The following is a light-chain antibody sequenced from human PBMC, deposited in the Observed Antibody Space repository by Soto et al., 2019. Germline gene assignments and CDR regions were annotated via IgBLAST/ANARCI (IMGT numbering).Light chain of an antibody. J-gene: IGLJ1*01. Sequence: QSALTQPASVSGSPGQSITISCTGTSSDVGGYNYVSWYQQHPGKAPKLMIYEVSNRPSGVSNRFSGSKSGNTASLTISGLQDEDEYDYYCSSYTSSSTLVFGTGTKVTVL. CDR1: SSDVGGYNY. CDR3: SSYTSSSTLV. V-gene: IGLV2-14*01. CDR2: EVS.